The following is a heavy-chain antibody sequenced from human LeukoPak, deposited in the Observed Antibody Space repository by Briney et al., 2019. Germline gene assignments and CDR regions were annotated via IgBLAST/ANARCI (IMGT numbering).Heavy chain of an antibody. J-gene: IGHJ4*02. CDR1: GFIFSSYG. D-gene: IGHD1-26*01. CDR3: ARMSGSHLDY. Sequence: GGSLRLSCVASGFIFSSYGMHWVRQAPGKGLEWVAVIWFDGSKKYYADSVKGRFTISRDNSKNTLYMQMDSLRADDAAVYYCARMSGSHLDYWGQGTLVTVSS. V-gene: IGHV3-33*01. CDR2: IWFDGSKK.